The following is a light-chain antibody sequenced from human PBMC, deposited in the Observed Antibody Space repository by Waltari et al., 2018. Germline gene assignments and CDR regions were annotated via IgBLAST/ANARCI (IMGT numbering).Light chain of an antibody. J-gene: IGKJ1*01. CDR3: QQYNSPRT. CDR2: KAS. V-gene: IGKV1-5*03. CDR1: QSISSW. Sequence: DIQMTQSPSTLSASVGDRVTITCRASQSISSWLAWYQQKPGKAPNLLIYKASSLESGVPSRFSGSGSGTEFTLTISSLQPDDFATYYCQQYNSPRTFGQGTKVEIK.